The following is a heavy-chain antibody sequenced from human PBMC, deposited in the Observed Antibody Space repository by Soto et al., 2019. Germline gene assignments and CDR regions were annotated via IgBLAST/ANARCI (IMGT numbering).Heavy chain of an antibody. CDR1: GGSISSYY. J-gene: IGHJ5*02. CDR3: ARVYFDWLLEPNWFDP. Sequence: QVQLQESGPGLVKPSETLSLTCSVSGGSISSYYWSWIRQPPGKGLEWIGNINNSGSTNYNPSLKSRVTISGDTSKTQISLKLSSVTAADTAVYYCARVYFDWLLEPNWFDPWGQGTRVTVSS. D-gene: IGHD3-9*01. CDR2: INNSGST. V-gene: IGHV4-59*01.